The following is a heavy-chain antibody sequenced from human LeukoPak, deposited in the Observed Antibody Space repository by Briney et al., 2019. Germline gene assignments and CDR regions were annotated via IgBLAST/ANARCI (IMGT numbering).Heavy chain of an antibody. V-gene: IGHV4-59*01. CDR3: AREGDILTGYHIVDY. J-gene: IGHJ4*02. D-gene: IGHD3-9*01. CDR2: IYYSGST. CDR1: GGSISTYY. Sequence: SETLSLTCTVSGGSISTYYWTWIRQPPGKGLEWIGYIYYSGSTNYNPSLKGRVTISVDTSKNQFSLKLSSVTAADTAVYYCAREGDILTGYHIVDYRGQGTLVTVSS.